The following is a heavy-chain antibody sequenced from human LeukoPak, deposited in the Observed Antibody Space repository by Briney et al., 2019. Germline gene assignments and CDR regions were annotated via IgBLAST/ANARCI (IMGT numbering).Heavy chain of an antibody. J-gene: IGHJ4*02. D-gene: IGHD2-21*01. V-gene: IGHV3-7*04. CDR2: INQDGGEK. CDR1: GFTFSTYW. CDR3: ARMYCGGGKCYLSYFDY. Sequence: PGGSLRLSCAGSGFTFSTYWMSWVRQAPGKGLEWVANINQDGGEKHYVDSVKGRFTISRDNAKDSLDLQLNSLRGEDTAVYYCARMYCGGGKCYLSYFDYWGQGILVTVSS.